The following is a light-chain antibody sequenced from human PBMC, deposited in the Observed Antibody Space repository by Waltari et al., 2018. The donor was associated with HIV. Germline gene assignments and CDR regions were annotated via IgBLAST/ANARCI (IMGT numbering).Light chain of an antibody. CDR3: QQYNNRPWT. J-gene: IGKJ1*01. Sequence: EIVMTQSPATLSVSPGERATLSCRASQSVSSNLAWYQQKPGQAPRLLMYGASTRATCIPARFSGSGSGTEFTLTISSLQSEDFAVYYCQQYNNRPWTFGQGTTVEIK. V-gene: IGKV3D-15*01. CDR1: QSVSSN. CDR2: GAS.